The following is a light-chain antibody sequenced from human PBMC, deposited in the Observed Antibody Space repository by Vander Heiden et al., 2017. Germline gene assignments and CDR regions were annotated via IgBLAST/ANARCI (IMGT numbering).Light chain of an antibody. CDR1: QSVSSSY. Sequence: EIVLTQSPGTLPLSPGERATLSCRASQSVSSSYLAWYQQKPGQAPRLLIYGASSRATGIPDRFSGSGSGTDFTLTISRLEPEDFAVYYCQQYGSSRGFTFGPGTKVDIK. V-gene: IGKV3-20*01. CDR3: QQYGSSRGFT. CDR2: GAS. J-gene: IGKJ3*01.